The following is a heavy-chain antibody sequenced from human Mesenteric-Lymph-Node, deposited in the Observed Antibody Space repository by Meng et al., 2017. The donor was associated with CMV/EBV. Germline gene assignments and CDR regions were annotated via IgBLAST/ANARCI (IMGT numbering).Heavy chain of an antibody. J-gene: IGHJ5*02. D-gene: IGHD3-3*01. V-gene: IGHV1-69*10. Sequence: SVKVSCKASGGTFNSYAISWVRQAPGQGLEWMGGIIPILGIANYAQKFQGRVTITADKSTSTAYMELSSLRSDDTAVYYCARDQKARITIFGVVIIPVMGIDPWGQGTLVTVSS. CDR2: IIPILGIA. CDR3: ARDQKARITIFGVVIIPVMGIDP. CDR1: GGTFNSYA.